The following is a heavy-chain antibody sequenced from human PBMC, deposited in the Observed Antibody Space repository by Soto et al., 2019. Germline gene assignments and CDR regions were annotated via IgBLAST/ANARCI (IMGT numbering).Heavy chain of an antibody. CDR3: ARENSVQAWLHHFDH. Sequence: LRLSCEASGFSFSSFSMNWVRQAPRMGLEWVSYISDDGASIYYADSLKGRFTISRDNAKNSLSLQINNLRAEDTAVYYCARENSVQAWLHHFDHWGLGTLVTVSS. D-gene: IGHD5-18*01. J-gene: IGHJ4*02. CDR2: ISDDGASI. V-gene: IGHV3-48*03. CDR1: GFSFSSFS.